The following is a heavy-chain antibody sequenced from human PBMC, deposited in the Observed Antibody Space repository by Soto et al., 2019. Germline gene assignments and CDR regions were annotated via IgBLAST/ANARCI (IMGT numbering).Heavy chain of an antibody. CDR3: GRDGVGATPLGWFDP. Sequence: QVQLVQSGAEVKKPWASVKVSCKASGYTFIGYYIHWVRQAPGQGLEWMGRINPRSGDTTDAQKFQGRLTMTRDTSISTAYMELSSLRSDDTAVYYCGRDGVGATPLGWFDPWGQGSLVTVSS. D-gene: IGHD1-26*01. CDR2: INPRSGDT. CDR1: GYTFIGYY. V-gene: IGHV1-2*06. J-gene: IGHJ5*02.